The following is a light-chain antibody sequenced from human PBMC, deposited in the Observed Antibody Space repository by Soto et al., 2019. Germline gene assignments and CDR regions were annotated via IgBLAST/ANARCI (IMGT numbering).Light chain of an antibody. Sequence: DIQMTQSPSTLSASVGDSVTITCRASQSISPWLAWYQQKPGKAPTLLIYKASSLEGGVPSRFSGSGSGTDFNITISSLQPDDFATYYCRQYNDYPLTFGGGTKV. CDR3: RQYNDYPLT. CDR1: QSISPW. V-gene: IGKV1-5*03. J-gene: IGKJ4*01. CDR2: KAS.